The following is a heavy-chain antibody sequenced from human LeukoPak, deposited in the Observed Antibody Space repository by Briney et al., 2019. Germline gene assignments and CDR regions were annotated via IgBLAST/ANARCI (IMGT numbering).Heavy chain of an antibody. J-gene: IGHJ4*02. D-gene: IGHD5-12*01. CDR1: GFTFSSYA. CDR2: MSGSGGST. CDR3: AKDLVATIAGG. Sequence: GGSLRLSCAASGFTFSSYAMSWVRQAPGKGLEWVSAMSGSGGSTYYADSVKGRFTISRDNSKNTLYLQMNSLRAEDTAVYYCAKDLVATIAGGWGQGTLVTVSS. V-gene: IGHV3-23*01.